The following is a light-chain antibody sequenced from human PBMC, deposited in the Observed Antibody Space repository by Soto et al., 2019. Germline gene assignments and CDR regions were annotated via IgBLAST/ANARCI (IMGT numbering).Light chain of an antibody. CDR2: GNS. J-gene: IGLJ3*02. Sequence: QSVLTQPPSVSGAPGQRVTISCTGRSYNIGAGYDVHWYQQLPGTAPKLLIYGNSHRPSGVPDRFSGSKSGTSASLAITGLQAEDEADYYCQSYDSSMSGWVFGGGTKLTVL. V-gene: IGLV1-40*01. CDR1: SYNIGAGYD. CDR3: QSYDSSMSGWV.